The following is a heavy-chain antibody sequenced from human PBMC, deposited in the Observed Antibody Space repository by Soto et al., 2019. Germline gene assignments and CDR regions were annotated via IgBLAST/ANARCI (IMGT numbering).Heavy chain of an antibody. CDR1: GFTFSSYW. V-gene: IGHV3-74*01. CDR3: ARGVRNYYGADV. J-gene: IGHJ6*02. CDR2: INSDGTTT. Sequence: EVQLVESGGGLVQPGGSLRLSCSASGFTFSSYWIHWVRQVPGQGLVWVSRINSDGTTTNYAGSVTGRFSISRDNAKNTVYLQMNSLRAEDTAVYFCARGVRNYYGADVWGQGNTVTVSS.